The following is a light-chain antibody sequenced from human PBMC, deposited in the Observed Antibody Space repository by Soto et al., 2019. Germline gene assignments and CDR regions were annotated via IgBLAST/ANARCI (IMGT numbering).Light chain of an antibody. CDR3: LQDYNYPLT. CDR2: AAS. CDR1: QDIRSD. J-gene: IGKJ4*01. V-gene: IGKV1-6*01. Sequence: IQMTQFPSSLSASVGDRVTITCRASQDIRSDLGWYQQRPGKAPKVLIYAASSLQSGVPSRFSGSGSGTDFTLTISSLQPEDFATYYCLQDYNYPLTFGGGTKVDIK.